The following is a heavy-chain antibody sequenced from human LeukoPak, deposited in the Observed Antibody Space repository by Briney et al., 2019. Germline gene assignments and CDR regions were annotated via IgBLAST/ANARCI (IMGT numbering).Heavy chain of an antibody. J-gene: IGHJ4*02. Sequence: ASVKVSCKVSGYTLTELSMHWVRQAPGKGLEWMGGFDPEDGATIYAQKFQGRVTMTEDTSTDTAYMELSSLRSEDTAVYYCATEQTSGYSGYDRLFDYWGQGTLVTVSS. CDR1: GYTLTELS. V-gene: IGHV1-24*01. CDR2: FDPEDGAT. CDR3: ATEQTSGYSGYDRLFDY. D-gene: IGHD5-12*01.